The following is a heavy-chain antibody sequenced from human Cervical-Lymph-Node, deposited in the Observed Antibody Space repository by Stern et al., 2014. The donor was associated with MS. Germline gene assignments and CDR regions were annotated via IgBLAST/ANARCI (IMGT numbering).Heavy chain of an antibody. D-gene: IGHD3-10*02. Sequence: QVQLVESGPGLVKPSQTLSLTCTVSGGAISSGNHYWSWIRQHPGKGLEWIGYIYYSGGTYYNPSLKSRVTISLDTSKNQFSLKLTSVTATDTAMYYCARGGNYARGGARTCDYWGQGTLVTVSS. V-gene: IGHV4-31*03. CDR2: IYYSGGT. CDR3: ARGGNYARGGARTCDY. J-gene: IGHJ4*02. CDR1: GGAISSGNHY.